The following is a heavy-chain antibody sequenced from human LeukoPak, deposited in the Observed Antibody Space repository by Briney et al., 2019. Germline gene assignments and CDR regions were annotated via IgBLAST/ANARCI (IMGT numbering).Heavy chain of an antibody. J-gene: IGHJ3*02. D-gene: IGHD5-18*01. CDR1: GGTFSSYA. Sequence: SVKVSCKASGGTFSSYAISWVRQAPGQGLEWMGGIIPIFGTANYAQKFQVRVTITADKSTSTAYMELSSLRSEDTAVYYCARAETIQLWSNDAFDIWGQGTMVTVSS. V-gene: IGHV1-69*06. CDR3: ARAETIQLWSNDAFDI. CDR2: IIPIFGTA.